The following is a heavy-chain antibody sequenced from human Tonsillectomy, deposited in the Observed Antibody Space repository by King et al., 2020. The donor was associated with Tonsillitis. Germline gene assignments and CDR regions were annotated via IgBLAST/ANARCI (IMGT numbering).Heavy chain of an antibody. CDR2: ISGSGGST. CDR1: GYTFRSYA. J-gene: IGHJ3*01. D-gene: IGHD5-12*01. V-gene: IGHV3-23*04. Sequence: VQLVESGGGLVQPGGSLRISCAASGYTFRSYAMSWVRQAPGKGLEWVSSISGSGGSTYSADSVKGRFTISRDNSKNTLYLQMNRLRAEDTALYYCANDKVATMPRIAFDFWGQGTMVTVSS. CDR3: ANDKVATMPRIAFDF.